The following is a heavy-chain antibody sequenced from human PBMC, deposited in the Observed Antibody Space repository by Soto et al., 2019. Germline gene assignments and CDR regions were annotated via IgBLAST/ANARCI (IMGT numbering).Heavy chain of an antibody. CDR3: ARVLRYFDWLSPGDNWFDP. V-gene: IGHV1-18*01. Sequence: GASVKVSCKASGYTFTSYGISWVRQAPGQGLEWMGWISAYNGNTNYAQKLQGSVTMTTDTSTSTAYMELRSLRSDDTAVYYCARVLRYFDWLSPGDNWFDPWGQGSLVTVSS. J-gene: IGHJ5*02. CDR1: GYTFTSYG. CDR2: ISAYNGNT. D-gene: IGHD3-9*01.